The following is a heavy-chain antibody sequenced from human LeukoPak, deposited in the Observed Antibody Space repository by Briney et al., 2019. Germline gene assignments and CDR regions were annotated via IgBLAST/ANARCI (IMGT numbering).Heavy chain of an antibody. J-gene: IGHJ6*02. V-gene: IGHV3-15*01. CDR3: TRLVVPAAVYYYYGMDV. CDR2: IKSKTDGGTT. CDR1: GFTFSNVW. D-gene: IGHD2-2*01. Sequence: GGSLRLSCAASGFTFSNVWMSWVRQAPGKGLEWVGRIKSKTDGGTTDYAAPVKGRFTISRDDSKNTLYLQMNSLKTEDTAVYYCTRLVVPAAVYYYYGMDVWGQGTTVTATS.